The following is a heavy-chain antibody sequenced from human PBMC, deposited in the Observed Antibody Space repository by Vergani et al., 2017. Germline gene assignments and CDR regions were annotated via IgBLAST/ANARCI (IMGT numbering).Heavy chain of an antibody. V-gene: IGHV1-69*02. D-gene: IGHD6-13*01. Sequence: QVQLVQSGAEVKKPGSSVKVSCKASGGTFSSYTISWVRQAPGPGLEWMGRIIPFLGIANYAQKFQGRVTITSDKSTSTTYMELSSLRSEDTAVYYCATQSIAGADRGGFDYWGQGPLVTVSS. J-gene: IGHJ4*02. CDR1: GGTFSSYT. CDR3: ATQSIAGADRGGFDY. CDR2: IIPFLGIA.